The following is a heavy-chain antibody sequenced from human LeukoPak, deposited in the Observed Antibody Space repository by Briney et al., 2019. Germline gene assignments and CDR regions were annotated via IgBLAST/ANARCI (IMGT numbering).Heavy chain of an antibody. Sequence: GGSLRLSCAASGFTFSSYAMHWVRQAPGKGLEWVAVISYGGSNKYYADSVKGRFTISRDNSKNTLYLQMNSLRAEDTAVYYCARGGSESIAAAGLNDASDIWGQGTMVTVSS. V-gene: IGHV3-30*04. CDR2: ISYGGSNK. J-gene: IGHJ3*02. D-gene: IGHD6-13*01. CDR1: GFTFSSYA. CDR3: ARGGSESIAAAGLNDASDI.